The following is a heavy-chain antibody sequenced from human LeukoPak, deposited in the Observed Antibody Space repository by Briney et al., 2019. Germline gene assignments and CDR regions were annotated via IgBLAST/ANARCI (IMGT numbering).Heavy chain of an antibody. V-gene: IGHV3-74*01. Sequence: AGGSLRLSCAASGFTFSRHLMHWVRQAPGKGLVWVSRINNDGSSAHYADSVKGRFTISRDNAKNTVYLQMNSLRAEDTAVYYCATSRTFDYWGQGTLVTVSS. J-gene: IGHJ4*02. CDR1: GFTFSRHL. CDR2: INNDGSSA. CDR3: ATSRTFDY. D-gene: IGHD2-8*01.